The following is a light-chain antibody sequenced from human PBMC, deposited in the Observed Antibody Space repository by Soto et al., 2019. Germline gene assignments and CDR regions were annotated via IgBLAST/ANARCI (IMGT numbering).Light chain of an antibody. CDR3: QNYNSYSDE. Sequence: DIQMTPSHSTLSASVLYIVNITFRASQSVSSWLASYQQKPGKAPKLLIYKASTLKSGVPSSFSGSGSGTEFTLTISSLQPDDFATYYCQNYNSYSDEFGQGTKVAIK. CDR1: QSVSSW. V-gene: IGKV1-5*03. CDR2: KAS. J-gene: IGKJ1*01.